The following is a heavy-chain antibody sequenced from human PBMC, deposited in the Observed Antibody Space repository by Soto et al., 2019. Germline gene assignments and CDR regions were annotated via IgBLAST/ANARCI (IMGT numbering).Heavy chain of an antibody. Sequence: PSETLSLTCTVSGGSISSSSYYWGWIRQPPGKELEWIGSIYYSGSTYYNPSLKRRVTISVDTSKNQFSLKLSSVTAADTAVYYCAGRYFDWLLLDYWGQGTLVTVSS. V-gene: IGHV4-39*01. CDR3: AGRYFDWLLLDY. J-gene: IGHJ4*02. CDR1: GGSISSSSYY. CDR2: IYYSGST. D-gene: IGHD3-9*01.